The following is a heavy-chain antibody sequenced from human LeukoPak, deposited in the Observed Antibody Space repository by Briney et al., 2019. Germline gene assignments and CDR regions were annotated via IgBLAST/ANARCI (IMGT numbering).Heavy chain of an antibody. Sequence: ASVKVSCKASGYTFSGYYMHWVRQAPGQGLEWMGWINPNSGDTNYAQKFQGRVTITRDMSTSTAYMELSSLRSEDTAVYYCAAFLGSGYYYVSDAFDIWGQGTMVTVSS. J-gene: IGHJ3*02. CDR1: GYTFSGYY. CDR3: AAFLGSGYYYVSDAFDI. V-gene: IGHV1-2*02. CDR2: INPNSGDT. D-gene: IGHD3-22*01.